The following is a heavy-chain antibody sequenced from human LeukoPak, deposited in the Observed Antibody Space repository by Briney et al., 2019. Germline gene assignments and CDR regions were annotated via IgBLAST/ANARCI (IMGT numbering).Heavy chain of an antibody. CDR2: IYYSGSI. J-gene: IGHJ2*01. Sequence: SETLSLTCTVSGGSISSYYWSWIRQPPGKGLEWIGYIYYSGSINYNPSLKSRVTISVDTSKNQFSLKLSSVTAADTAVYYCARDSGYDRHGCWYFDLWGRGTLVTVSS. D-gene: IGHD2-2*01. V-gene: IGHV4-59*01. CDR1: GGSISSYY. CDR3: ARDSGYDRHGCWYFDL.